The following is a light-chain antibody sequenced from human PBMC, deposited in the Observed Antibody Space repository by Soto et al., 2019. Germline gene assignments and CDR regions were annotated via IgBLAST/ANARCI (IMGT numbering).Light chain of an antibody. J-gene: IGKJ1*01. CDR1: QTINSW. V-gene: IGKV1-5*01. CDR2: DAS. CDR3: QQYDSYSSGP. Sequence: DIQMTQSPSTLSASVGDRVTITCRASQTINSWLAWYQQKPGKAPKVLIFDASSLKTGVPPRFSGSGSGTEFTLTISNLQPDDFATYYCQQYDSYSSGPFGQGTKVDI.